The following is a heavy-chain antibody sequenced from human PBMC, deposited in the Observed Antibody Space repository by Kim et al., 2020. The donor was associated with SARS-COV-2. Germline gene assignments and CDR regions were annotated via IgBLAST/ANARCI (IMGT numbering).Heavy chain of an antibody. J-gene: IGHJ6*02. V-gene: IGHV4-61*01. CDR2: IYYSGST. Sequence: SETLSLTCTVSGGSVSSGSYYWSWIRQPPGKGLEWIGYIYYSGSTNYNPSLKSRVTISVDTSKNQFSLKLSSVTAADTAVYYCARGRCDSSGYYGQHPHYYYGMDVWGQGTTVTVSS. CDR1: GGSVSSGSYY. D-gene: IGHD3-22*01. CDR3: ARGRCDSSGYYGQHPHYYYGMDV.